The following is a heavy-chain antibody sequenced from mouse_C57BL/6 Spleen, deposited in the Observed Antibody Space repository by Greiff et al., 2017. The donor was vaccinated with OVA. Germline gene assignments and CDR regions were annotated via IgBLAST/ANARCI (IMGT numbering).Heavy chain of an antibody. CDR1: GYTFTSYW. J-gene: IGHJ1*03. V-gene: IGHV1-69*01. D-gene: IGHD4-1*01. CDR3: ARELTGTWYFDV. Sequence: QVQLKQPGAELVMPGASVKLSCKASGYTFTSYWMHWVKQRPGQGLEWIGEIDPSDSYTNYNQKFKGKSTLTVDKSSSTAYMQLSSLTSEDSAVYYCARELTGTWYFDVWGTGTTVTVSS. CDR2: IDPSDSYT.